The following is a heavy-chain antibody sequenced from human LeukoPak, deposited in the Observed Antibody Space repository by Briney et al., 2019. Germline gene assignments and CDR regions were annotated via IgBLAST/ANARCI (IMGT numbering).Heavy chain of an antibody. Sequence: ASVKVSCKASGYTFTSYGISWVRQAPGQGLEGMGWISAYNGNTNYAQKLQGRVKMTTDTSTSTAYMELRSLRSDDTAVYYCARDYIADDSSGYYYSWFDPWGQGTLVTVSS. D-gene: IGHD3-22*01. V-gene: IGHV1-18*01. J-gene: IGHJ5*02. CDR1: GYTFTSYG. CDR3: ARDYIADDSSGYYYSWFDP. CDR2: ISAYNGNT.